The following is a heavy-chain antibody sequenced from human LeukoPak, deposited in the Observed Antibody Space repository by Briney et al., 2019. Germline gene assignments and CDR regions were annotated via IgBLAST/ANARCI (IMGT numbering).Heavy chain of an antibody. J-gene: IGHJ5*02. CDR1: GFTFSSYE. V-gene: IGHV3-74*03. CDR3: AKSDWFDP. CDR2: INSDGSST. Sequence: GGSLRLSCAASGFTFSSYEMNWVRQAPGKGLVWVARINSDGSSTTYADSVRGRFTISRDNPKNTLYLQMNSLRAEDTAVYYCAKSDWFDPWGQGTLVTVSS.